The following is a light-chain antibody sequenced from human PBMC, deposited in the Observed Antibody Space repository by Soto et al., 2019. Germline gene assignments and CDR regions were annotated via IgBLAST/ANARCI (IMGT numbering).Light chain of an antibody. J-gene: IGKJ1*01. V-gene: IGKV1-5*03. CDR2: KTS. Sequence: IQMTQSPSTLSASVGDTVTITCRASESIYSWLAWYKQIPGKDPQLLIYKTSTLEGGVPSRFSGSGSGAEYTLTISSLQPDDFATYYCQEYNTNSRTFGQGTRV. CDR3: QEYNTNSRT. CDR1: ESIYSW.